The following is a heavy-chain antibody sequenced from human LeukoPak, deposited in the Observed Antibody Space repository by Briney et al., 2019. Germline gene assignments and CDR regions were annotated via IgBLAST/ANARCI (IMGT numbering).Heavy chain of an antibody. V-gene: IGHV3-21*04. D-gene: IGHD2-2*01. J-gene: IGHJ5*02. CDR3: AKDRHAPGRYCSSTICFPFDP. Sequence: GGSLRLSCEASGFTFNTYSMNWARQAPGKGLEWVSSIDSSGGYMFYADSVKGRFIISRDNSKSTLYLQMNSLRAEDTAVYYCAKDRHAPGRYCSSTICFPFDPWGQGTLVTVSS. CDR1: GFTFNTYS. CDR2: IDSSGGYM.